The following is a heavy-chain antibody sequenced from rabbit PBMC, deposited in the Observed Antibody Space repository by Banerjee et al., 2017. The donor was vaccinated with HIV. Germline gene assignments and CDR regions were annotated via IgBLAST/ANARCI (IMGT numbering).Heavy chain of an antibody. CDR2: IYPNYGRT. V-gene: IGHV1S45*01. J-gene: IGHJ4*01. CDR3: TREGGL. CDR1: GIDFSTYG. Sequence: QEQLVESGGGLVTLGGSLKLSCKASGIDFSTYGISWVRQAPGKGLEWIAYIYPNYGRTDYASWVNGRFTISKTSSTTVTLQMTSLTAADTATYFCTREGGLWGPGTLVTVS.